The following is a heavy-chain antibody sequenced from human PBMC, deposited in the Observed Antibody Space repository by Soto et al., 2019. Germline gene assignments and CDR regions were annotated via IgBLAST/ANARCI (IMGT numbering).Heavy chain of an antibody. V-gene: IGHV4-34*01. CDR2: INHSGST. D-gene: IGHD6-13*01. CDR3: QGSSCYYYYYYYGMDV. Sequence: SETVSLTGAVYGGSFSGYYWSWIRQPPWKRLEWIGEINHSGSTNYNPSLKSRVTISVDTSKNQFSLKLSSVPAADTAVYYCQGSSCYYYYYYYGMDVWGQGTTVTVSS. J-gene: IGHJ6*02. CDR1: GGSFSGYY.